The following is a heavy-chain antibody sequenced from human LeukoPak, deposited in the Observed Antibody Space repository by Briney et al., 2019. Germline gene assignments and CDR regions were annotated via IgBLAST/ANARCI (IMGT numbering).Heavy chain of an antibody. V-gene: IGHV3-21*01. CDR3: ARDVPAAAGAFDY. CDR2: ISSSSSYI. CDR1: GFTFSSSG. D-gene: IGHD6-13*01. Sequence: GGSLRLSCAPSGFTFSSSGMHWVRQAPGKGLEWVSSISSSSSYINYADSVKGRLTISRDNAKNSLYLQMNSLRAEDTAVYYCARDVPAAAGAFDYWGQGTLVTVSS. J-gene: IGHJ4*02.